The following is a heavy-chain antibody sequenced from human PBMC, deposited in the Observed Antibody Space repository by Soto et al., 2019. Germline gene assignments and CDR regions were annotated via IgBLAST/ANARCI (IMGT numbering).Heavy chain of an antibody. Sequence: EVQLLESGGGLVQPGGSLRLSCAASGFAFGAYAMTWVRQAPGKGLEWVSVISGAGGNTYYADSVKGRFTVSRDNSKKMLYLEINSLRVEDTAIYYCAKDPVPQLLPSWGFDPWGQGTRVTVSS. CDR2: ISGAGGNT. D-gene: IGHD2-2*01. CDR1: GFAFGAYA. CDR3: AKDPVPQLLPSWGFDP. J-gene: IGHJ5*02. V-gene: IGHV3-23*01.